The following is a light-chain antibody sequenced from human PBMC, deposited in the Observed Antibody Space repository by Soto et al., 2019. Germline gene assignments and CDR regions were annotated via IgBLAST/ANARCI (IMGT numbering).Light chain of an antibody. J-gene: IGLJ1*01. V-gene: IGLV2-8*01. CDR2: EVN. CDR1: SNDVGCYDF. Sequence: QSVLTQPPSASGSPGQSVTISCTGTSNDVGCYDFVSWYQQHPGRAPKLIIVEVNKWPTGVPDRFSASKSGNTASLTVSGLQAEDEADYYCSSYAGDNTYVFGTGTKVTVL. CDR3: SSYAGDNTYV.